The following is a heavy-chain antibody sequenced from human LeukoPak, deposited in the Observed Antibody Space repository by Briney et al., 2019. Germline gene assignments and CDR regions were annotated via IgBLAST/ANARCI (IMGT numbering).Heavy chain of an antibody. Sequence: GGSLRLSCAVSGFTVSTNYLTWVRQVPGRGLEWVSYMYSNGATFYADSVKGRFTISRDNSQNTLYLQMNSLRVEDTAVYYCAVDRTYYYYYYYMDVWGKGTTVTVSS. V-gene: IGHV3-53*01. CDR2: MYSNGAT. J-gene: IGHJ6*03. CDR1: GFTVSTNY. CDR3: AVDRTYYYYYYYMDV.